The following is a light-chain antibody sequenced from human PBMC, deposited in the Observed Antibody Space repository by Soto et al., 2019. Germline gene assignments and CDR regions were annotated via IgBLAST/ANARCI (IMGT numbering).Light chain of an antibody. CDR2: EVS. V-gene: IGLV2-14*01. CDR1: SSDVGGYNY. CDR3: SSYTASSTHWV. J-gene: IGLJ3*02. Sequence: QSALTQPASVSGSPGQSITISCTGTSSDVGGYNYVSWYQQHPGKAPKLMIYEVSNRPSGVSNRFSGSQSGNTASLTISGLQAEDEADYYCSSYTASSTHWVFGGGTPLTVL.